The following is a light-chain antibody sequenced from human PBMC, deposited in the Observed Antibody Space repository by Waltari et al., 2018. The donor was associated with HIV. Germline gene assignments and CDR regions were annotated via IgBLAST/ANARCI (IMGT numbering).Light chain of an antibody. Sequence: SYELTQPPSESVCPGQPARHTCPGAALPKQNASWYQQKPGQAPVLVVYKVGGRSIGSPERFSGASSGTTVTLTISGVQAEDEADYYCQSADSSGTYVLGTGTKVTVL. J-gene: IGLJ1*01. CDR2: KVG. V-gene: IGLV3-25*03. CDR1: ALPKQN. CDR3: QSADSSGTYV.